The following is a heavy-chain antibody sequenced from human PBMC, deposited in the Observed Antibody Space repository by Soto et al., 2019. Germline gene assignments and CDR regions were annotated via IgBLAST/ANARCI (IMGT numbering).Heavy chain of an antibody. V-gene: IGHV3-23*01. CDR2: IRDTGYKT. Sequence: LRLSCAASGFSFSTYSMNWVRQAPGKGLEWVSAIRDTGYKTYYADSVKGRFTISRDNSGNTLYLQMNSLRVDDTAVYYCAKDYCTSPSCSFDFWGRGTLVTVSS. CDR3: AKDYCTSPSCSFDF. CDR1: GFSFSTYS. D-gene: IGHD2-2*01. J-gene: IGHJ4*02.